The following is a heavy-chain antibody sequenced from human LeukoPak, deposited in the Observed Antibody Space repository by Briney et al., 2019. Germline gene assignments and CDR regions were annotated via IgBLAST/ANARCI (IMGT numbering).Heavy chain of an antibody. Sequence: GGSLRLSCAASGFTFSSYSMNWVRQAPGKGLEWVSSISSSSSYIYYADSVKGRFTISRDNAKNSLYLQMNSLRAEDTAVYYCARSGVELFRGSGHFDYWGQGTLVTVSS. D-gene: IGHD1-7*01. V-gene: IGHV3-21*01. CDR3: ARSGVELFRGSGHFDY. CDR2: ISSSSSYI. J-gene: IGHJ4*02. CDR1: GFTFSSYS.